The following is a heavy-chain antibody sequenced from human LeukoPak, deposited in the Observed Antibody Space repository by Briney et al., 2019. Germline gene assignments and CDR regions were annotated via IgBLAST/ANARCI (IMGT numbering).Heavy chain of an antibody. CDR2: ISYDGSNK. J-gene: IGHJ4*02. D-gene: IGHD6-13*01. Sequence: PGGSLRLSCAASGFTFSSYAMHWVRQAPGKGLEWVAVISYDGSNKYYADSVKGRFTISRDNSKNTLYLQMNSLRAEDTAVYYCAGAGWYPLWGQGTLVTVSS. CDR1: GFTFSSYA. V-gene: IGHV3-30-3*01. CDR3: AGAGWYPL.